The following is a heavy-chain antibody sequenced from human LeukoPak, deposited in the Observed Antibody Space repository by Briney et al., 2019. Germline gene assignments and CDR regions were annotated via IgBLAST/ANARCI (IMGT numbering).Heavy chain of an antibody. J-gene: IGHJ3*02. D-gene: IGHD3-10*01. Sequence: ASVKVSCKASGGTFSSYAISWVRQAPGQGLEWMGWISAYNGNTNYAQKLQGRVTMTTDTSTSTAYMELRSLRSDDTAVYYCARGGKLWFGPGLPRDAFDIWGQGTMVTVSS. CDR1: GGTFSSYA. V-gene: IGHV1-18*01. CDR2: ISAYNGNT. CDR3: ARGGKLWFGPGLPRDAFDI.